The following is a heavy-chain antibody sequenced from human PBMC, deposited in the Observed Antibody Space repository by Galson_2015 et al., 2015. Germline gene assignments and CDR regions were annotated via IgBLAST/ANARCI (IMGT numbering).Heavy chain of an antibody. Sequence: SVKVSCKASGGTFSSYAISWVRQAPGQGLEWMGGIIPIFGTANYAQKFQGRVTTTADESTSTAYMELSSLRSEDTAVYYCARDSLDYYDSSGYYALVDPWGQGTLVTVSS. CDR1: GGTFSSYA. CDR2: IIPIFGTA. V-gene: IGHV1-69*13. J-gene: IGHJ5*02. CDR3: ARDSLDYYDSSGYYALVDP. D-gene: IGHD3-22*01.